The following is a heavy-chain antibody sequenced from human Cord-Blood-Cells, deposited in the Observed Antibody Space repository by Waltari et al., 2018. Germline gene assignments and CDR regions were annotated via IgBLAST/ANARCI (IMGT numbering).Heavy chain of an antibody. Sequence: QVQLQESGPGLVKPSETLSLTRTVSGGAISSFYSCWIRPPAGKGLEWIGRIYTSGSTNYNPSLKSRVTMSVDTSKNQFSLKLSSVTAADTAVYYCARDRGYSSSYYFDYWGQGTLVTVSS. D-gene: IGHD6-6*01. CDR2: IYTSGST. J-gene: IGHJ4*02. CDR1: GGAISSFY. V-gene: IGHV4-4*07. CDR3: ARDRGYSSSYYFDY.